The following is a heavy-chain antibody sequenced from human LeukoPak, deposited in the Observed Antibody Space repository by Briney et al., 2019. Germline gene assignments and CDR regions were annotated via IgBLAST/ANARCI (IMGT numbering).Heavy chain of an antibody. Sequence: SEALSLTCAVYGGSFSGYYWSWIRQPPGKGLEWIGEINHSGSTNYNPSLKSRVTISVDTSKNQFSVKLSSVTAADTAVYYCARAFGSYGYYFDYWGQGTLVTVSS. CDR1: GGSFSGYY. V-gene: IGHV4-34*01. CDR3: ARAFGSYGYYFDY. J-gene: IGHJ4*02. D-gene: IGHD5-18*01. CDR2: INHSGST.